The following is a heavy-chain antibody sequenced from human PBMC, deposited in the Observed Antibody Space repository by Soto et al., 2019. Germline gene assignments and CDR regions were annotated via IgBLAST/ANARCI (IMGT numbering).Heavy chain of an antibody. CDR2: INSDGSST. Sequence: TWGSLSLSCAVSGSTFSNGWMHWVRQAPGKGLVWVSHINSDGSSTNYADFVKGRFTIARDNAKNTVYLQMNSLRAEDTAVYYCARDRSYSLDVWGQGTTVTVSS. CDR1: GSTFSNGW. CDR3: ARDRSYSLDV. V-gene: IGHV3-74*01. J-gene: IGHJ6*02.